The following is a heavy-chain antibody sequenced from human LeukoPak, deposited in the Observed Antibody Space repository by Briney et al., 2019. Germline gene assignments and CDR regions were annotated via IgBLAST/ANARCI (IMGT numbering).Heavy chain of an antibody. Sequence: SQTLSLTCAISGDSVSSNSAAWNWIRQSPSRGLEWLGRTYYRSKWYNDYAVSVKSRITINPDTSKNQFSLQLNSVTPEDTAVYYCAKDFRPIVVVPAAMLSVGYWGQGTLVTVSS. J-gene: IGHJ4*02. CDR3: AKDFRPIVVVPAAMLSVGY. CDR2: TYYRSKWYN. CDR1: GDSVSSNSAA. D-gene: IGHD2-2*01. V-gene: IGHV6-1*01.